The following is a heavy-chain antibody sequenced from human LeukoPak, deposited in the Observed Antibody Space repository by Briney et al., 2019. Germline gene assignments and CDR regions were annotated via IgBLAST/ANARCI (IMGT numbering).Heavy chain of an antibody. CDR3: ARDSLLITMVRGGGGPFDY. V-gene: IGHV3-7*01. J-gene: IGHJ4*02. CDR2: IKQDGSEK. CDR1: GFTVSSNY. D-gene: IGHD3-10*01. Sequence: PGGSLRLSCAASGFTVSSNYMSWVRQAPGKGLEWVANIKQDGSEKYYVDSVKGRFTISRDNAKNSLYLQMNSLRAEDTAVYYCARDSLLITMVRGGGGPFDYWGQGTLVTVSS.